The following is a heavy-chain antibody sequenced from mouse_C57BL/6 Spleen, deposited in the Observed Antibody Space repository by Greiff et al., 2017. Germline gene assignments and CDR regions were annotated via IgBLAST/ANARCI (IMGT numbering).Heavy chain of an antibody. V-gene: IGHV5-12*01. CDR1: GFTFSDYY. CDR3: AGHGSYDYGSSSYAMDY. J-gene: IGHJ4*01. CDR2: ISNGGGST. Sequence: EVQVVESGGGLVQPGGSLKLSCAASGFTFSDYYMYWVRQTPEKRLEWVAYISNGGGSTYYPDTVKGRFTISRDNAKNTLYLQMSRLKSEDTAIYYCAGHGSYDYGSSSYAMDYWGQGTSVTVSS. D-gene: IGHD1-1*01.